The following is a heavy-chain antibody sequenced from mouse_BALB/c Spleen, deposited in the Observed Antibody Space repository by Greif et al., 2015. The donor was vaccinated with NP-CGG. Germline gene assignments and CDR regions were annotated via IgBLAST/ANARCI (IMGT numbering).Heavy chain of an antibody. Sequence: EVQLQQSGPELVKPGASVKMSCKASGYTFTSYVMHWVKQKPGQGLEWIGYINPYNDGTKYNEKFKGKATLASDKSSSTAYRELSSLTSEDAAVYYCARSGRYDGFDYWGQGTTLTVSS. V-gene: IGHV1-14*01. D-gene: IGHD2-14*01. CDR1: GYTFTSYV. CDR3: ARSGRYDGFDY. J-gene: IGHJ2*01. CDR2: INPYNDGT.